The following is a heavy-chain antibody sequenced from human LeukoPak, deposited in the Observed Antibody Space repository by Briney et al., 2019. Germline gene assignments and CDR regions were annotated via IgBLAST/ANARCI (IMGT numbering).Heavy chain of an antibody. CDR1: GFTFSSYG. CDR2: ISYDGSNK. Sequence: GGSLRLSCAASGFTFSSYGMHWVRQAPGKGLEWVAVISYDGSNKYYADSVKGRFTISRDNSKNTLYLQMNSLRAEDTAVYYCAKDHVYSSGWSPSDAFDIWGQGTMVTVSS. J-gene: IGHJ3*02. V-gene: IGHV3-30*18. D-gene: IGHD6-19*01. CDR3: AKDHVYSSGWSPSDAFDI.